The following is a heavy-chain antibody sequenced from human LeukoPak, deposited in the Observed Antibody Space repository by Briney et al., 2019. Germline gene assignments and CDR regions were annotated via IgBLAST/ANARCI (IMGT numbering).Heavy chain of an antibody. J-gene: IGHJ6*03. D-gene: IGHD6-19*01. CDR1: GGSFSGYY. V-gene: IGHV4-34*01. CDR3: ARDLGRSSSGWYYMDV. CDR2: INHSGST. Sequence: SETLSLTCAVYGGSFSGYYWSWIRQPPGKGLEWIGEINHSGSTNYNPSLKSRVTISVDTSKNQFSLKLSSVTAADTAVYYCARDLGRSSSGWYYMDVWGKGTTVTVSS.